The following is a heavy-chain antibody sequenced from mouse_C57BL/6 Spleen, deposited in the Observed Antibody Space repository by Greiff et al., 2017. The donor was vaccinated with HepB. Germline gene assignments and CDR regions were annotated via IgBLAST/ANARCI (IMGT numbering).Heavy chain of an antibody. V-gene: IGHV5-17*01. Sequence: EVMLVESGGGLVKPGGSLKLSCAASGFTFSDYGMHWVRQAPEKGLEWVAYISSGSSTIYYADTVKGRFTISRDNAKNTLFLQMTSLRSEDTAMYYYAREASNYPYAMDDWGQGTSVTVSS. CDR3: AREASNYPYAMDD. J-gene: IGHJ4*01. D-gene: IGHD2-5*01. CDR2: ISSGSSTI. CDR1: GFTFSDYG.